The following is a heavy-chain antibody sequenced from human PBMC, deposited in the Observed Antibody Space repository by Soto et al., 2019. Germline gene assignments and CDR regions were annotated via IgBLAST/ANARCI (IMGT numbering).Heavy chain of an antibody. CDR3: AIVVPAAIRGNWFDP. V-gene: IGHV4-4*02. J-gene: IGHJ5*02. CDR1: GGSISSSNW. D-gene: IGHD2-2*01. CDR2: IYHSGST. Sequence: PSETVSVTCAVSGGSISSSNWWSWVRQPPGKGLEWIGEIYHSGSTNYNPSLKSRVTISVDKSKNQFSLKLSSVTAADAAVYYCAIVVPAAIRGNWFDPWGQGTLVPVSS.